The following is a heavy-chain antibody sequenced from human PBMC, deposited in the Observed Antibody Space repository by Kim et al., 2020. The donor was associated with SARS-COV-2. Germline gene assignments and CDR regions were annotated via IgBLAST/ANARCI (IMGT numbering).Heavy chain of an antibody. Sequence: ANSVKGRFTISRDNAKSSLYLQMNSLRAEDKAVYYCAKDRCGGDCYLFDYWGQGTLVTVSS. CDR3: AKDRCGGDCYLFDY. V-gene: IGHV3-9*01. J-gene: IGHJ4*02. D-gene: IGHD2-21*01.